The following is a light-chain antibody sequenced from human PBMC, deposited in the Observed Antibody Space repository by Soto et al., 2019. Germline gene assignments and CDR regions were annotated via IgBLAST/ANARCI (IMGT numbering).Light chain of an antibody. V-gene: IGKV1-12*01. CDR2: AAS. CDR3: LQVYSFPRT. CDR1: QDMGGR. J-gene: IGKJ1*01. Sequence: DIQMTQSPSSLSASLGSSITITCRSSQDMGGRFDWFQQKPGKAPQYLIQAASILQSGVPSRFSGSGSGTEFILTINNLQPEDFASYFCLQVYSFPRTFGLGTNVDIK.